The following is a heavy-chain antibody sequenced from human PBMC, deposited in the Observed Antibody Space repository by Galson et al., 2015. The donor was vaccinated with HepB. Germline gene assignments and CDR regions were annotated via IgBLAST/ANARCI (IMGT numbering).Heavy chain of an antibody. D-gene: IGHD3-3*01. CDR2: ISYDGSNK. Sequence: SLRLSCAASGFTFSSYAMHWVRQAPGKGLEWVAVISYDGSNKYYADSVKGRFTISRDNSKNTLYLQMNSLRAEDTAVYYCARDRSVWSGYSPGYWGQGTLVTVSS. V-gene: IGHV3-30-3*01. CDR1: GFTFSSYA. J-gene: IGHJ4*02. CDR3: ARDRSVWSGYSPGY.